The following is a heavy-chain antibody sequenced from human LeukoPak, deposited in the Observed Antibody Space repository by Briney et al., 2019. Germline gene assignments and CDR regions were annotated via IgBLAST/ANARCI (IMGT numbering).Heavy chain of an antibody. D-gene: IGHD3-22*01. V-gene: IGHV4-61*08. CDR2: IYYSGST. J-gene: IGHJ4*02. Sequence: TSETLSLTCTVSGGSISSGGYYWSWIRQHPGKGLEWIGYIYYSGSTNYNPSLKSRVTISVDTSKNQFSLKLSSVTAADTAVYYCARDSVYYGIDYLDYWGQGTLVTVSS. CDR1: GGSISSGGYY. CDR3: ARDSVYYGIDYLDY.